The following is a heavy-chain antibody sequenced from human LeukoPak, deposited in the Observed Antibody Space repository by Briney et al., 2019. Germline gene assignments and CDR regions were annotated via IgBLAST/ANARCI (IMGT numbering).Heavy chain of an antibody. D-gene: IGHD6-13*01. J-gene: IGHJ4*02. CDR2: MYTRGDT. V-gene: IGHV4-61*02. CDR3: ARDSSGIAAPGTD. Sequence: PSETLSLTCTLSGGSIISGSYYWSWIRQPAGKGLEWIGRMYTRGDTTYNPSLKSRVTISIDTAKNQFSLKLSSVTAADTAVYYCARDSSGIAAPGTDWGQGTLVTVS. CDR1: GGSIISGSYY.